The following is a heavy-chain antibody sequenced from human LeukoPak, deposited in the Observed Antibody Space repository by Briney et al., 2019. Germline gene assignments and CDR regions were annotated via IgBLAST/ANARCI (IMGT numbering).Heavy chain of an antibody. CDR3: ATRSGTMVRGALYYYFDY. J-gene: IGHJ4*02. CDR2: ISSSSSYT. CDR1: GFTFSDYY. D-gene: IGHD3-10*01. V-gene: IGHV3-11*03. Sequence: GGSLRLSCAASGFTFSDYYMSWIRQAPGKGLEWVSYISSSSSYTNYADSVKGRFTISRDNAKNSLYLQMNSLRAEVTAVYYCATRSGTMVRGALYYYFDYWGQGTLVTVSS.